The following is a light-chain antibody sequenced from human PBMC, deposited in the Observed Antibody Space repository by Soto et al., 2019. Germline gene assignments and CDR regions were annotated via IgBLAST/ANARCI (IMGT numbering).Light chain of an antibody. CDR2: DAS. CDR3: QQRSDWPPIT. CDR1: QSVSDY. V-gene: IGKV3-11*01. Sequence: EIVLTQSPATLSLSPGERATLSCRASQSVSDYLAWYQQKPGQPPRLLIYDASNRATGIPARFSGSGSGTDFTLTISSLEPEDFAVYYCQQRSDWPPITFGQGTRLEMK. J-gene: IGKJ5*01.